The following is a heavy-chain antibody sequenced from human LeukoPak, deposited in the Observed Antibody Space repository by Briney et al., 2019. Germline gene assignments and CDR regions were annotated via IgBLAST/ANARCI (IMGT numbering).Heavy chain of an antibody. J-gene: IGHJ4*02. CDR3: ARWASRGNYGDYYYFDY. CDR2: INHSGST. CDR1: GGSFSGYY. V-gene: IGHV4-34*01. D-gene: IGHD4-17*01. Sequence: SETLSLTCAVCGGSFSGYYWSWIRQPPGKGLEWIGEINHSGSTNYNPSLKSRVTISVDTSKNQFSLKLSSATAADTAVYYCARWASRGNYGDYYYFDYWGQGTLVTVSS.